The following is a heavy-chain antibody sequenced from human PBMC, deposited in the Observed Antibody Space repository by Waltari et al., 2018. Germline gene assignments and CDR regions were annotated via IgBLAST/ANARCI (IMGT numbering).Heavy chain of an antibody. J-gene: IGHJ5*02. CDR1: GSSFSGYW. Sequence: EVQLVESGGGFVQPGGTLRLSDAAAGSSFSGYWMSWVRQAPGKGLEWVANIKQDESEKNYVDSVKGRLTISRDNAKNSLYLQMSSLRAEDTAVYYCARGRITIGPWGQGTLVTVSS. D-gene: IGHD3-10*01. CDR3: ARGRITIGP. CDR2: IKQDESEK. V-gene: IGHV3-7*03.